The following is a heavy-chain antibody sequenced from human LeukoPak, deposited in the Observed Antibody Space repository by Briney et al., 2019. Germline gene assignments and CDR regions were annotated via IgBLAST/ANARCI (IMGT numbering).Heavy chain of an antibody. D-gene: IGHD5-24*01. Sequence: GGSLRLSCEASGFTFSSDWMSWVRQAPGKGLEWVAVIWYDGSKKYYADSVKGRFTITRDDSKNILYLQMNSLRVEDTAVYYCARSVLSPVLQDFDYWGQGTLVTVSS. CDR3: ARSVLSPVLQDFDY. CDR1: GFTFSSDW. V-gene: IGHV3-33*01. CDR2: IWYDGSKK. J-gene: IGHJ4*02.